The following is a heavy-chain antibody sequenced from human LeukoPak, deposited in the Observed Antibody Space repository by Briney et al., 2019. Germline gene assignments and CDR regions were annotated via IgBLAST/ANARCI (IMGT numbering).Heavy chain of an antibody. CDR2: INPNSGGT. J-gene: IGHJ6*03. V-gene: IGHV1-2*02. CDR3: ARGRLDIVVVPAPYYYYYMDV. Sequence: ASVKVSCKASGYTFTGYYMHWVRQAPGQGLEWMGWINPNSGGTNYAQKFQGRVTITRNTSISTAYMELSSLRFEDTAVYYCARGRLDIVVVPAPYYYYYMDVWGKGTTVTVSS. D-gene: IGHD2-2*03. CDR1: GYTFTGYY.